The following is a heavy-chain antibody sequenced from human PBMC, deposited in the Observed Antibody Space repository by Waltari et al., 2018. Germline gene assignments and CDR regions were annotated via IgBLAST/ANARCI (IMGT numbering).Heavy chain of an antibody. CDR1: GGSISSSY. D-gene: IGHD4-17*01. Sequence: QVQLQESGPGLVKPSETLSLTCTVFGGSISSSYWGWIRQPPGKGLEWIGYSGNKYNPSLKSRVTISLDTSKNQFSLKLSSVTAADTAVYYCARSYTVTTSPIAGYWGQGTLVTVSS. CDR3: ARSYTVTTSPIAGY. J-gene: IGHJ4*02. CDR2: SGN. V-gene: IGHV4-59*01.